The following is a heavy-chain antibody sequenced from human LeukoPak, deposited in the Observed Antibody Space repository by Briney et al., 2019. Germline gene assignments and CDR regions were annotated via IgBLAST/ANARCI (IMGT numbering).Heavy chain of an antibody. V-gene: IGHV3-30-3*01. D-gene: IGHD2-2*01. CDR1: GFTFSSYA. CDR2: ISYDGSNK. Sequence: PGGSLRLSCAASGFTFSSYAMHWVRQAPGKGLEWVAVISYDGSNKYYADSVKGRITISRDNSKNTLYLRMNSLRAEDTAVYYCTQLYCSSTSCYHFDYWGQGTLVTVSS. CDR3: TQLYCSSTSCYHFDY. J-gene: IGHJ4*02.